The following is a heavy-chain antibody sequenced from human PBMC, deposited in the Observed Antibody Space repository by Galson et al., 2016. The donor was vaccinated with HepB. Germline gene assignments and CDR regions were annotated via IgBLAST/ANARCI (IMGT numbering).Heavy chain of an antibody. J-gene: IGHJ4*02. CDR3: ARDNGEAYWDY. CDR1: GFTVSSNY. V-gene: IGHV3-53*01. D-gene: IGHD2-8*01. CDR2: IYAGGST. Sequence: SLRLSCAASGFTVSSNYMNWVRQAPGKGLEWVSAIYAGGSTFYADSVKGRFTISRDNSKNTVYLQINGLRAEDTAVYYCARDNGEAYWDYWGQGTLVIVSS.